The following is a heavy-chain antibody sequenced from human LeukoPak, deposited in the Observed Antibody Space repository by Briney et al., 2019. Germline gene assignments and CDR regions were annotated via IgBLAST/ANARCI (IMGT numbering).Heavy chain of an antibody. CDR3: ARATWTDSGSYYYYYYMDV. V-gene: IGHV1-46*03. CDR1: VYTFTSYY. CDR2: INPSGGST. D-gene: IGHD1-26*01. J-gene: IGHJ6*03. Sequence: ASVKVSCKASVYTFTSYYMHWVRQAPGQGLECMGIINPSGGSTSYAQKFQGRVTMTRDTSTSTVYMELSSLRSEDTAVYYCARATWTDSGSYYYYYYMDVWGKGTTVTVSS.